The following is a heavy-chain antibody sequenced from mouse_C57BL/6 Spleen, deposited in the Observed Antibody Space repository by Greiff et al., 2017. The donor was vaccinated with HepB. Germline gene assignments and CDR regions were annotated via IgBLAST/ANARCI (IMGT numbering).Heavy chain of an antibody. CDR2: INPGSGGT. J-gene: IGHJ1*03. V-gene: IGHV1-54*01. Sequence: QVQLQQSGAELVRPGTSVKVSCKASGYAFTNYLIEWVKQRPGQGLEWIGVINPGSGGTNYNEKFKGKATLTADKSSSTAYMQLSSLTSEDSAVYFCSIYYYAPMYFGVWGTGTTVTVSS. CDR1: GYAFTNYL. D-gene: IGHD1-1*01. CDR3: SIYYYAPMYFGV.